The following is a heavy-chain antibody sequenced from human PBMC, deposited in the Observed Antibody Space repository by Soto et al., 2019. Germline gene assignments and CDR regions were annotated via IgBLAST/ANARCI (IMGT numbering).Heavy chain of an antibody. Sequence: GGSLRLSCAASDLDFSSYGIHWVRQAPGKGLEWVAASSYDGRETFYADSAKGRFTVSKEMSKNTAFLQMNALRHEDTAVYFCARDSGWPILNFDNWGQGTPVTVSS. V-gene: IGHV3-30*03. CDR3: ARDSGWPILNFDN. CDR1: DLDFSSYG. J-gene: IGHJ4*02. CDR2: SSYDGRET. D-gene: IGHD3-10*01.